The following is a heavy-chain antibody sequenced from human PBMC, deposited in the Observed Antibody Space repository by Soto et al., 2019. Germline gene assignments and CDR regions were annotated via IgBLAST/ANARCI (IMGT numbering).Heavy chain of an antibody. CDR1: NGTLSSSGHY. V-gene: IGHV4-31*01. D-gene: IGHD6-13*01. CDR2: IYHSGGA. J-gene: IGHJ6*02. CDR3: ARDLRQQPPRNYYGMDV. Sequence: SETLSLTCTVSNGTLSSSGHYWSWLRQLPGKGLEWIGYIYHSGGAYYNPALQSLLTISLDTSKNDFALKLTSVTAAETAVYYCARDLRQQPPRNYYGMDVWGQGTRVTVSS.